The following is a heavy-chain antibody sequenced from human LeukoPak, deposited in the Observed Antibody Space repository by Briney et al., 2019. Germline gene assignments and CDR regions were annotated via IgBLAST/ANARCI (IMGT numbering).Heavy chain of an antibody. CDR2: IYYSGST. D-gene: IGHD3-9*01. J-gene: IGHJ6*03. CDR3: ARQYYDILTGYLYYYYYIDV. CDR1: GGSISSSSYY. V-gene: IGHV4-39*01. Sequence: PSETLSLTCTVSGGSISSSSYYWGWIRQPPGKGLEWIGSIYYSGSTYYNPSLKSRVTISVDTSKNQFSLKLSSVTAADTAVYYCARQYYDILTGYLYYYYYIDVWGKGTTVTISS.